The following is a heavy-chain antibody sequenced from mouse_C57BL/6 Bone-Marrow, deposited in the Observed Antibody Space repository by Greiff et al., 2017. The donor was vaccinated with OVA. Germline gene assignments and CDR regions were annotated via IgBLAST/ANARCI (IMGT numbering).Heavy chain of an antibody. D-gene: IGHD1-1*01. V-gene: IGHV5-6*01. CDR1: GFTFSSYG. Sequence: EVQGVESGGDLVKPGGSLKLSCAASGFTFSSYGMSWVRQTPDKRLEWVATISSGGSYTYYPDSVKGRFTISRDNAKNTLYLQMSSLKSEDTAMYYCARQGFLLLRHYAMDYWGQGTSVTVSS. J-gene: IGHJ4*01. CDR2: ISSGGSYT. CDR3: ARQGFLLLRHYAMDY.